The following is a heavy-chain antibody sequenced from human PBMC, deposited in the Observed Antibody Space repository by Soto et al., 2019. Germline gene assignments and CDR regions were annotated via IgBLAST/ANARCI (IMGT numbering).Heavy chain of an antibody. CDR3: ARGGIVLMVYAISSGWFDP. D-gene: IGHD2-8*01. Sequence: QVQLQQWGAGLLKPSETLSLTCAVYGGSFSGYYWSWIRQPPGKGLEWIGEINHSGSTNYNPSLKSRVTISVDTSKNQFSLKLSSVTAADTAVYYCARGGIVLMVYAISSGWFDPWGQGTLVTVSS. CDR2: INHSGST. CDR1: GGSFSGYY. V-gene: IGHV4-34*01. J-gene: IGHJ5*02.